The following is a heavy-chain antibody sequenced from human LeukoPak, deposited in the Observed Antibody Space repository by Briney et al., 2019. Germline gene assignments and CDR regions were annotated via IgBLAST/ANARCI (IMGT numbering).Heavy chain of an antibody. J-gene: IGHJ6*02. CDR3: ARENGADYGMDV. CDR1: GYIFTSYG. Sequence: ASVNVSCKASGYIFTSYGISWVRQAPGQGLEWMGWMNPNSGNTGYAQKFQGRVTMTRNTSISTAYMELSSLRSEDTAVYYCARENGADYGMDVWGQGTTVTVSS. D-gene: IGHD4-17*01. V-gene: IGHV1-8*02. CDR2: MNPNSGNT.